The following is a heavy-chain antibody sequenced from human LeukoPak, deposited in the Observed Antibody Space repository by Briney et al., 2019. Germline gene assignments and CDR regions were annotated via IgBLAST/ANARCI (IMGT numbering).Heavy chain of an antibody. V-gene: IGHV1-2*06. D-gene: IGHD1-26*01. Sequence: ASVKVSCKASGYTFTGYYMHWVRQAPGQGLEWMGRINPSSGGTNYAQKFQGRVTMTRDTSISTAYMELSRLRSDDTAVYYCARVWGIVGASDAFDIWGQGTMVTVSS. CDR3: ARVWGIVGASDAFDI. CDR2: INPSSGGT. CDR1: GYTFTGYY. J-gene: IGHJ3*02.